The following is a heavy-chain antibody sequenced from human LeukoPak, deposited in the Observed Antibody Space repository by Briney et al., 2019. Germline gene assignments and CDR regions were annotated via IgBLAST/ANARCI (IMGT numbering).Heavy chain of an antibody. J-gene: IGHJ5*02. D-gene: IGHD3-22*01. CDR1: GYSISSGYY. CDR3: ARDSGYYDSSGWFDP. V-gene: IGHV4-38-2*02. CDR2: IYHSGST. Sequence: SETLSLTCTVSGYSISSGYYWGWIRQPPGKGLEWIGSIYHSGSTYYNPSLKSRVIISVDTSKNQFSLKLSSVTAADTAVYYCARDSGYYDSSGWFDPWGQGTLVTVSS.